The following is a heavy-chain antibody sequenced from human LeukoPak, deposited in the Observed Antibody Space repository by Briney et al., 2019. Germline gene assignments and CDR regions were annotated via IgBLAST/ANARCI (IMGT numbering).Heavy chain of an antibody. J-gene: IGHJ4*02. CDR1: GFTFSSYG. Sequence: PGRSLRLSCAASGFTFSSYGMHWVRQAPGKGLEWVANIKEDGSEKYYVDSVKGRFTISRDNAKNSLFLQMNSLRAEDTAVYYCARTLRGGGALDYWGQGTLVTVSS. V-gene: IGHV3-7*03. CDR3: ARTLRGGGALDY. D-gene: IGHD3-16*01. CDR2: IKEDGSEK.